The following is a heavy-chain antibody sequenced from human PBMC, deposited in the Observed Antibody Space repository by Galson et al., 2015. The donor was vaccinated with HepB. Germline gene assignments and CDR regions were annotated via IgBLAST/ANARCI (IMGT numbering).Heavy chain of an antibody. CDR2: IYPGDSDT. D-gene: IGHD3-22*01. CDR3: ASGADYYDSSGYYGGSFDY. J-gene: IGHJ4*02. V-gene: IGHV5-51*01. CDR1: GYSFTSYW. Sequence: QSGAEVKKPGESLKISCKGSGYSFTSYWIGWVRQMPGKGLEWMGIIYPGDSDTRYSPSFQGQVTISADKSISTAYLQWSSLKASDTAMYYCASGADYYDSSGYYGGSFDYWGQGTLVTVSS.